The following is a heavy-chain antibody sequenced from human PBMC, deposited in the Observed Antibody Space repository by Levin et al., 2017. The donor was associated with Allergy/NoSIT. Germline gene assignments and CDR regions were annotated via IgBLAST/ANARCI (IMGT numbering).Heavy chain of an antibody. D-gene: IGHD6-19*01. CDR3: ARDLSSSGWYSYYGMDV. J-gene: IGHJ6*02. Sequence: GESLKISCAASGFTFSSYSMNWVRQAPGKGLEWVSYISSSSSTIYYADSVKGRFTISRDNAKNSLYLQMNSLRDEDTAVYYCARDLSSSGWYSYYGMDVWGQGTTVTVSS. CDR1: GFTFSSYS. V-gene: IGHV3-48*02. CDR2: ISSSSSTI.